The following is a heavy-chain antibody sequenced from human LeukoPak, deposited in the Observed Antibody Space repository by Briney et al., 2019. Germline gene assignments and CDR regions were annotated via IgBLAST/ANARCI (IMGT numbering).Heavy chain of an antibody. CDR1: GFTFSSYW. CDR3: AKGSHFSGDAFDI. D-gene: IGHD3-3*02. CDR2: ISYDGSNK. J-gene: IGHJ3*02. Sequence: GGSLRLSCAASGFTFSSYWMHWVRQAPGKGLEWVAVISYDGSNKYYADSVKGRFTISRDNSKNTLYLQMNSLRAEDTAVYYCAKGSHFSGDAFDIWGQGTMVTVSS. V-gene: IGHV3-30*18.